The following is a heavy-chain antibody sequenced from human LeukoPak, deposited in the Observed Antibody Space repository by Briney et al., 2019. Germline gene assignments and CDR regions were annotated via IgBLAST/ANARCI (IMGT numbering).Heavy chain of an antibody. CDR2: TNQEGSEK. CDR3: ARDGYSYAYDY. J-gene: IGHJ4*02. Sequence: PGGSLRLSCAASGFTISTYWMSWVRQAPGKGLEWVANTNQEGSEKYYVDSVKGRFTISKDNAKNSLYLQMNSLRAEDTAVYYCARDGYSYAYDYWGQGTLVTVSS. V-gene: IGHV3-7*01. D-gene: IGHD5-18*01. CDR1: GFTISTYW.